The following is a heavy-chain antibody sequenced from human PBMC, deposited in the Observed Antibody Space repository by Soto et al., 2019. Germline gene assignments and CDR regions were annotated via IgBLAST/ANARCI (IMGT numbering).Heavy chain of an antibody. J-gene: IGHJ4*02. CDR3: AIDLFSAFGVVIVGM. CDR1: GFTFSSYS. Sequence: EVQLVESGGGLVKPGGSLRLSCAASGFTFSSYSMNWVRQAPGKGLEWVSSISSSSSYIYYADSVKGRFTISRDNAKNSLYLQMNSLRAEDTAVYYCAIDLFSAFGVVIVGMWGQGTLVTVSS. CDR2: ISSSSSYI. D-gene: IGHD3-16*02. V-gene: IGHV3-21*01.